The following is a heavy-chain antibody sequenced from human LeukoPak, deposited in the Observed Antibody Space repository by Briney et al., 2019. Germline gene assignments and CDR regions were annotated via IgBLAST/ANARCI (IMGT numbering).Heavy chain of an antibody. V-gene: IGHV3-7*05. D-gene: IGHD2-2*03. CDR1: GFXFRNYW. J-gene: IGHJ4*02. Sequence: GGSLRLSCAASGFXFRNYWMSWVRQAPGKGLEWVANIKPDGNEKYYVDSMKGRFTISRDNAKNSLYLQMNSLRAEDTAVYYCARGRWKTGMDSPYYFDYWGQGTLVTVSS. CDR3: ARGRWKTGMDSPYYFDY. CDR2: IKPDGNEK.